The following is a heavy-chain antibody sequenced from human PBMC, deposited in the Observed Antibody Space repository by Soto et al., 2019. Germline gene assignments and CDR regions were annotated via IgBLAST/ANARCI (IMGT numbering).Heavy chain of an antibody. J-gene: IGHJ4*02. CDR3: ARWPDYGGNSVLGYSDY. V-gene: IGHV1-3*01. CDR2: INAGNGNT. CDR1: GYTFTSYA. D-gene: IGHD4-17*01. Sequence: ASVKVSCKASGYTFTSYAMHWVRQAPGQRLEWMGWINAGNGNTKYSQKFQGRVTITRDTSASTAYMELSSLRSEDTAVYYCARWPDYGGNSVLGYSDYWGQGTLVTVSS.